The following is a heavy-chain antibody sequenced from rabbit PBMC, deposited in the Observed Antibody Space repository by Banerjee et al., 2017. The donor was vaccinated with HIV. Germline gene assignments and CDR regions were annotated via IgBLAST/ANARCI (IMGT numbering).Heavy chain of an antibody. D-gene: IGHD4-1*01. CDR3: ARGGWGELFLRL. CDR1: GFTLSSYG. J-gene: IGHJ3*01. V-gene: IGHV1S39*01. Sequence: QEQLVESGGGLVQPEGSLALTCKASGFTLSSYGVSWVRQAPGKGLEWIGYIDPIFANTYYASWVNDRFTISKTSSTTVTLQMTSLTAADTATYFCARGGWGELFLRLWGQGTLVTVS. CDR2: IDPIFANT.